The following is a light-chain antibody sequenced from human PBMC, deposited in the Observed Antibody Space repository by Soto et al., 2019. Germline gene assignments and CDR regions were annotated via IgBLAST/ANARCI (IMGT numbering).Light chain of an antibody. Sequence: DIVMTQSPDSLAVSLGERATINCRSSQSVLYSPNNENYLAWYQQKPGQPPKLLIYWASTRESGVPDRFSGSWSGTDFTLAISSLQAEDVAVDYCQQYYGTLSFGQGTKLEIK. CDR2: WAS. V-gene: IGKV4-1*01. J-gene: IGKJ2*01. CDR1: QSVLYSPNNENY. CDR3: QQYYGTLS.